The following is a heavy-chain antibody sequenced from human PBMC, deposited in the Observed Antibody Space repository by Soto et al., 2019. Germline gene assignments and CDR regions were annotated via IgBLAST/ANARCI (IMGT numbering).Heavy chain of an antibody. D-gene: IGHD1-26*01. CDR2: IIPIFGTA. V-gene: IGHV1-69*01. Sequence: QVQLVQSGAEVKNPGSSVKVSCKASGGTFSSYAISCVRQAPGQGLEWMGGIIPIFGTANYAQKFQGRVTITADESTSTAYMELSSLRSEDTAVYYCASCYSGSYTPNLLLDYWGQGTLVTVSS. CDR1: GGTFSSYA. J-gene: IGHJ4*02. CDR3: ASCYSGSYTPNLLLDY.